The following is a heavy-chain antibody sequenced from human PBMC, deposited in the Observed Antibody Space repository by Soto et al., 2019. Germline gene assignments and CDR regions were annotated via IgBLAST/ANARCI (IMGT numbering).Heavy chain of an antibody. J-gene: IGHJ4*02. D-gene: IGHD5-12*01. Sequence: SETLSLTCAVYGGSFSGYYWSWIRQPPGKGPEWIGEINHSGSTNYNPSLKSRVTISVDTSKNQFSLKLSSVTAADTAVYYCARVPRRDGYTTQFDYWGQGTLVTVS. CDR1: GGSFSGYY. CDR3: ARVPRRDGYTTQFDY. CDR2: INHSGST. V-gene: IGHV4-34*01.